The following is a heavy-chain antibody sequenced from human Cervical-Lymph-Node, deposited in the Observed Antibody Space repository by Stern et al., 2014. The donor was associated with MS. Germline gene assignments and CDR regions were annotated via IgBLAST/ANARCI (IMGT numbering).Heavy chain of an antibody. J-gene: IGHJ4*02. Sequence: VQLVQSGAEVKKPGSSVKVACKASGGTLKSHTISWVRQAPGEGLEWMAGITPIFGTVNYSQKFQGRVTITADELTNTVHMEMSGLRSEDRAVYYCASSDVAASGTFDSWGQGTQVTVSS. CDR2: ITPIFGTV. V-gene: IGHV1-69*01. D-gene: IGHD6-13*01. CDR3: ASSDVAASGTFDS. CDR1: GGTLKSHT.